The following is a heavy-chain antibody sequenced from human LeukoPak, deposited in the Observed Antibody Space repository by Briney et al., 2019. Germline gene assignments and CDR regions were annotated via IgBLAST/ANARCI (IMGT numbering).Heavy chain of an antibody. V-gene: IGHV3-48*03. CDR2: ITSGSGDTT. D-gene: IGHD5-12*01. J-gene: IGHJ4*02. CDR1: GFTFRHYE. Sequence: GGSLRLSCAASGFTFRHYETTWVRQAPGKGLEWLSFITSGSGDTTYYADSVKGRFTISRDNDKNSLSLQMNSLRAEDTAIYYCAKLFGSGYHFFHFWGQGTLVTVSS. CDR3: AKLFGSGYHFFHF.